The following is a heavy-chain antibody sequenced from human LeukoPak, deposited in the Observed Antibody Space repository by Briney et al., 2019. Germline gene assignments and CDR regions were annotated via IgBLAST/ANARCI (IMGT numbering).Heavy chain of an antibody. V-gene: IGHV3-49*04. CDR3: TRGESHFDY. Sequence: GGSLRLSCTASGFTFGDYAMSWVRQAPGKGLEWVGFIRSKAYGGTTEYAASVKGRFTISRDDSKSIAYLQMNSLKTEDTAVYYCTRGESHFDYWGQGTLVTVSS. J-gene: IGHJ4*02. CDR1: GFTFGDYA. CDR2: IRSKAYGGTT.